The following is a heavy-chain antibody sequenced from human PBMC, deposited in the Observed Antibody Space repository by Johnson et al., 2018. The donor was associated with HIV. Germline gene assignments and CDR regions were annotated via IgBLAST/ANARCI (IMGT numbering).Heavy chain of an antibody. V-gene: IGHV3-20*04. CDR3: TTATPGGRGAFDI. D-gene: IGHD1-26*01. CDR1: GFTFDDYG. J-gene: IGHJ3*02. Sequence: VQLVESGGGVVRPGGSLRLSCAASGFTFDDYGMSWVRQAPGKGLEWVTGINWNGGSTGYADSVKGRFTISRDNAKKSLYLQMNRLKTEDTAVYYCTTATPGGRGAFDILGQGTMVTVSS. CDR2: INWNGGST.